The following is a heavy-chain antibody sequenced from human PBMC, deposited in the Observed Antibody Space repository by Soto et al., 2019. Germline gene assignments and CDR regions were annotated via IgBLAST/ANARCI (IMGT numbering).Heavy chain of an antibody. CDR2: IRSKTNSYAT. CDR1: GFTFSGSA. Sequence: GGSLRLSCAASGFTFSGSAIHWVRQASGKGLEWVGRIRSKTNSYATAYAASVKGRFTISRDDSKNTAYLQMSSLKAEDTAVYYCTRTTGGYLDRWGQGTRQSVSS. CDR3: TRTTGGYLDR. J-gene: IGHJ4*02. V-gene: IGHV3-73*01. D-gene: IGHD1-1*01.